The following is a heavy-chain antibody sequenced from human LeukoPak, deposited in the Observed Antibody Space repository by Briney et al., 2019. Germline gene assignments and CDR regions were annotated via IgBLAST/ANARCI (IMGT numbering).Heavy chain of an antibody. Sequence: ASVKVSCKASGYTFTSYAMHWVRQAPGQRLEWMGWINAGNGNTKYSQKFQGRVTITRDTSASTAYMELSSLRSEDTAVYYCARDRSWSGYSDPQAFDYWGQGTLVTVSS. V-gene: IGHV1-3*01. CDR3: ARDRSWSGYSDPQAFDY. CDR2: INAGNGNT. D-gene: IGHD3-3*01. J-gene: IGHJ4*02. CDR1: GYTFTSYA.